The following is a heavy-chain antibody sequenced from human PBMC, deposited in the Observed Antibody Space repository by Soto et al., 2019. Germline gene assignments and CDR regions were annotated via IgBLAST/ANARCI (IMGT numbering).Heavy chain of an antibody. CDR3: ARNNCSGGSCYSSGAYYFDY. CDR2: IYPGDSDT. CDR1: GYSFTSYW. D-gene: IGHD2-15*01. J-gene: IGHJ4*02. V-gene: IGHV5-51*01. Sequence: PGESLKISCKGSGYSFTSYWIGWVRQMPGKGLEWMGIIYPGDSDTRYSPSFQGQVTISADKSISTAYLQWSSLKASDTAMYYCARNNCSGGSCYSSGAYYFDYWGQGTLVTVSS.